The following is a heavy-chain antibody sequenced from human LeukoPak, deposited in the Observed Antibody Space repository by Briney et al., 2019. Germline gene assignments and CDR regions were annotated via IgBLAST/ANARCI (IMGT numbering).Heavy chain of an antibody. D-gene: IGHD4-11*01. V-gene: IGHV3-30*04. CDR3: AKVTVTNYYYYYMDV. J-gene: IGHJ6*03. Sequence: PGGSLRLSCAASGFTFSSYAMHWVRQAPGKGLEWVAVISYDGSNKYYADSVKGRFTISRDNSKNTLYLQMNSLRAEDTAVYYCAKVTVTNYYYYYMDVWGKGTTVTISS. CDR1: GFTFSSYA. CDR2: ISYDGSNK.